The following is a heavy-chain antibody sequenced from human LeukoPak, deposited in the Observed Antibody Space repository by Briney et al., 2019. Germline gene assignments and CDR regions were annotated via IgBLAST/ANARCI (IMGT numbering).Heavy chain of an antibody. CDR2: INHSGST. J-gene: IGHJ5*02. CDR1: GGSFSDYY. CDR3: ARKVGATTYPDWFDP. D-gene: IGHD1-26*01. V-gene: IGHV4-34*01. Sequence: KSSGTLSLTCAVYGGSFSDYYWSWIRQPPGKGLEWIGEINHSGSTNYNPSLKSRVTISVDTSKKQFSLKLSSVTAADTAVYYCARKVGATTYPDWFDPWGQGTLVTVSS.